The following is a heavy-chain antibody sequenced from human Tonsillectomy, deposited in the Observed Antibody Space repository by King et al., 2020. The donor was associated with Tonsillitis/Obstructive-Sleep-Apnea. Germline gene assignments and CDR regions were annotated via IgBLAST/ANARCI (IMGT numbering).Heavy chain of an antibody. V-gene: IGHV3-74*01. CDR3: ARDTPNDFWSGLIYYYYYYMDV. D-gene: IGHD3-3*01. CDR2: INSDGSST. CDR1: GFTFSSYW. Sequence: VQLVESGGGLVQPGGSLRLSCAASGFTFSSYWMRWVRQAPGKGLVWVSRINSDGSSTSYADSVKGRFTISRDNAKNTLYLQMNSLRAEDTAVYYCARDTPNDFWSGLIYYYYYYMDVWGKGTTVTVSS. J-gene: IGHJ6*03.